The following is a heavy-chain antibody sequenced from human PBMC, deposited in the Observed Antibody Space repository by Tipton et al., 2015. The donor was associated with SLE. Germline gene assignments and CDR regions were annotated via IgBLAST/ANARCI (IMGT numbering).Heavy chain of an antibody. CDR1: GGSISSYY. Sequence: GLVKPSETLSLTCTVSGGSISSYYWSWIRQPPGKGLEWIGYIYYSGSTNYNPSLKSRVTISVDTSKNQFSLKLSSVTAADPAVYYCARVRGRGYFQHWGQGTLVTVSS. V-gene: IGHV4-59*01. CDR2: IYYSGST. CDR3: ARVRGRGYFQH. J-gene: IGHJ1*01. D-gene: IGHD3-10*01.